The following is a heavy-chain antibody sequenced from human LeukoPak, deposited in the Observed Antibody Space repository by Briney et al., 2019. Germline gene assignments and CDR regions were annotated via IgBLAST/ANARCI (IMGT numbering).Heavy chain of an antibody. J-gene: IGHJ4*02. CDR3: ARDPRPRGGWFYFDY. Sequence: SGTLSLTCGVSGDSISRGNHWNWVRRFPGKGLEWIGDIYQSGITNYNPSLKSRVTMSLDKSKNEFSLSLHSVTAADTAVYFCARDPRPRGGWFYFDYWGQGILVTVSS. V-gene: IGHV4-4*02. CDR2: IYQSGIT. D-gene: IGHD6-19*01. CDR1: GDSISRGNH.